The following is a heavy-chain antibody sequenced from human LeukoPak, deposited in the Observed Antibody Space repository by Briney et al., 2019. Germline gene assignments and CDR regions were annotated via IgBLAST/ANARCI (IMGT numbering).Heavy chain of an antibody. CDR1: GGSLSSYY. D-gene: IGHD3-10*01. CDR2: IYTRGST. Sequence: SETLSLTRTVSGGSLSSYYGSWIRQPAGKGLEWIGRIYTRGSTNYNPSLKSRVTMSVDTSKNQFSLKLSSVTAADTAVYYCARDYYGSGGVDYWGQGTLVTVSS. CDR3: ARDYYGSGGVDY. V-gene: IGHV4-4*07. J-gene: IGHJ4*02.